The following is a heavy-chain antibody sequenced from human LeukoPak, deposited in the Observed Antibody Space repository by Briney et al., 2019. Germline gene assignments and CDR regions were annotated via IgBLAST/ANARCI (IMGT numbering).Heavy chain of an antibody. J-gene: IGHJ5*02. CDR2: INPNSSGT. D-gene: IGHD6-19*01. CDR3: ARVSSGWYHNWFDP. CDR1: GYTFTGYY. V-gene: IGHV1-2*02. Sequence: ASVKVSCKASGYTFTGYYMHWVRQAPGQGLEWMGWINPNSSGTNYAQKFQGRVTMTRDTSISTAYMELSRLRSDDTAVYYCARVSSGWYHNWFDPWGQGTLVTVSS.